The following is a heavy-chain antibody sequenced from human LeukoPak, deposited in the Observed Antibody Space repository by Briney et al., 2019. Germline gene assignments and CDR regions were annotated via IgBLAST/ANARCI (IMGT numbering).Heavy chain of an antibody. Sequence: ASVKVSCKASGYTFTSYGISWVRQAPGQGLEWMGWISAYNGNTNYAQKLQGRVTMTTDTSTSTAYMELRSLRSDDTAVYYCARAPRRPHYYDSSGYSSYYYYGMDVWGQGTTVTVSS. CDR1: GYTFTSYG. CDR3: ARAPRRPHYYDSSGYSSYYYYGMDV. J-gene: IGHJ6*02. D-gene: IGHD3-22*01. CDR2: ISAYNGNT. V-gene: IGHV1-18*01.